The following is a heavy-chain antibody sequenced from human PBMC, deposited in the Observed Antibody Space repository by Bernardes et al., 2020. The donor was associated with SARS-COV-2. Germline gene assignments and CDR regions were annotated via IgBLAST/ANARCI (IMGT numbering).Heavy chain of an antibody. V-gene: IGHV4-34*01. CDR1: GGSFSGYY. Sequence: SETLSLTCAVYGGSFSGYYWNWIRQPPGKGLEWIGEINHRGSTNYNPSLNSRVTISIDTSKNQFSLKLTSVIAADTAIYYCARVNVRSSGWPGYHYYGMDVWGQGTTVTVSS. J-gene: IGHJ6*02. D-gene: IGHD6-19*01. CDR3: ARVNVRSSGWPGYHYYGMDV. CDR2: INHRGST.